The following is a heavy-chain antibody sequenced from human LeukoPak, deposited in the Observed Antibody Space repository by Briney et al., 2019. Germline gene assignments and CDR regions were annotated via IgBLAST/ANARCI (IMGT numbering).Heavy chain of an antibody. J-gene: IGHJ5*02. D-gene: IGHD3-3*01. Sequence: SETLSLTCTVSGGSITGHYWSWIRQPPGKGLEWIGEINHSGSTNYNPSLKSRVTISVDTSKNQFSLKLSSVTAADTAVYYCARATRTIFGVVGNWFDPWGQGTLVTVSS. CDR1: GGSITGHY. CDR3: ARATRTIFGVVGNWFDP. CDR2: INHSGST. V-gene: IGHV4-34*01.